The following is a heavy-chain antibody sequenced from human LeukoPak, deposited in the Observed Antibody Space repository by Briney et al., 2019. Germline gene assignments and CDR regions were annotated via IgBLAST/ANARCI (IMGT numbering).Heavy chain of an antibody. D-gene: IGHD3-3*01. CDR2: ITPNSGGT. V-gene: IGHV1-2*02. CDR3: ATHSYDFWSGLDY. J-gene: IGHJ4*02. CDR1: GYTFTAYY. Sequence: ASVKVSCKASGYTFTAYYIHWVRQAPGQGLEWMGWITPNSGGTNYAQKFQGRVTMTRDTSISTASLELRSLTSDDTAVYYCATHSYDFWSGLDYWGQGTLVTVSS.